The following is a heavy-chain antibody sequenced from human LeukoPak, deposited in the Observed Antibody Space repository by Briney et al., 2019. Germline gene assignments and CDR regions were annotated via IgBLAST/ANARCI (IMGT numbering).Heavy chain of an antibody. J-gene: IGHJ4*02. CDR2: ISAYNGNT. V-gene: IGHV1-18*01. D-gene: IGHD5-18*01. CDR1: GYTFTSYG. CDR3: ARVFLIVTAMVTRFDY. Sequence: EASVKFSCKASGYTFTSYGISWVRQAPGQGLEWMGWISAYNGNTNYAQKLQGRVTMTTDTSTSTAYMELRSLRSDDTAVYYCARVFLIVTAMVTRFDYWGQGTLVTVSS.